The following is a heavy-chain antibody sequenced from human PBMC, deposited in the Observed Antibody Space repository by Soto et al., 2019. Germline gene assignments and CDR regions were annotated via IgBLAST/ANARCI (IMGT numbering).Heavy chain of an antibody. CDR3: ARGGVGAYYYDSSGYRLDY. D-gene: IGHD3-22*01. CDR2: IYYSGST. CDR1: GGSISSYY. Sequence: PSETLSLTCTVSGGSISSYYWSWIRQPPGKGLEWIGYIYYSGSTNYNPSLKSRVTISVDTSKNQFSLKLSSVTAADTAVYYCARGGVGAYYYDSSGYRLDYWGQGTLVTVSS. J-gene: IGHJ4*02. V-gene: IGHV4-59*12.